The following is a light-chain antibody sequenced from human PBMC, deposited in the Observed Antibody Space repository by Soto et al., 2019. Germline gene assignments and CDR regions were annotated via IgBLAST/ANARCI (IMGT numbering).Light chain of an antibody. CDR1: QTVGSN. J-gene: IGKJ4*01. CDR3: HQYTNWLALT. CDR2: DAS. Sequence: EIVMTQSPATLSVSPGERATLSCRASQTVGSNLAWYQQKPGQPPRLLIYDASTRATGIPVRFRGGGSGTQFTLTISSLQSEDSAVYYCHQYTNWLALTFGGGTKVEIK. V-gene: IGKV3-15*01.